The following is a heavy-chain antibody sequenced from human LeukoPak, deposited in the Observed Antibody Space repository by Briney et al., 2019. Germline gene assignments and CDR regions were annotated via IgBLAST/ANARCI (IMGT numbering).Heavy chain of an antibody. CDR3: ARGTTVVFNFDY. V-gene: IGHV4-34*01. J-gene: IGHJ4*02. CDR2: INHSGST. Sequence: SETLSLTCAVYGGSFSGYYWSWIRQPPGKGLEWIGEINHSGSTNCNPSLKSRVTISVDTSKNQFSLKLSSVTAADTAVYYCARGTTVVFNFDYWGQGTLVTVSS. CDR1: GGSFSGYY. D-gene: IGHD4-23*01.